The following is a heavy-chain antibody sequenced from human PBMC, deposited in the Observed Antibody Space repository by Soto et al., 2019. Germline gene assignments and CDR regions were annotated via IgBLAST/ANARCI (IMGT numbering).Heavy chain of an antibody. V-gene: IGHV4-31*03. J-gene: IGHJ4*02. CDR3: ARRPGNRRGYPTDF. CDR1: GDSISSDGHF. D-gene: IGHD5-18*01. CDR2: IYSTGKN. Sequence: QVQLQESGPGLVKPAQTLSLTCTVSGDSISSDGHFWSWIRQQPGKGLEWIGYIYSTGKNSYNPSLQSRLGISSYTSKHLFALRLTSITAADPAVYYCARRPGNRRGYPTDFWGQGVLVTVSS.